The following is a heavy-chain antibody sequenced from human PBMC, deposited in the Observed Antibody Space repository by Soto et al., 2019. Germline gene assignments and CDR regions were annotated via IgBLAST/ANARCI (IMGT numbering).Heavy chain of an antibody. CDR3: ARDLRFGEAGFDY. D-gene: IGHD3-10*01. CDR1: GFTFSSYA. V-gene: IGHV3-64*01. Sequence: EVQLVESGGGLVQPGGSLRLSCAASGFTFSSYAMHWVRQAPGKGLEYVSAISSNGGSTYYANSVKGRFTISRDNSSNTLYLQMGSLRAEDMAVDYCARDLRFGEAGFDYWGQGALVTVSS. J-gene: IGHJ4*02. CDR2: ISSNGGST.